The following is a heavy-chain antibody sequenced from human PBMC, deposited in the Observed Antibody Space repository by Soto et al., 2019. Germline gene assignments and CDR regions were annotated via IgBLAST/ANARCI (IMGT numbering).Heavy chain of an antibody. CDR2: INPYNGNI. Sequence: GASVKVSCKASGYTFTSYAMHWVRQAPGQGLEWMGGINPYNGNINYAQKLQGRVTMTKDTSTNTAYMELSSLRSEDTAVYYCATYSTYYDFWSGYPSWVYFDYWGQGPLVTVS. D-gene: IGHD3-3*01. V-gene: IGHV1-18*01. CDR3: ATYSTYYDFWSGYPSWVYFDY. CDR1: GYTFTSYA. J-gene: IGHJ4*02.